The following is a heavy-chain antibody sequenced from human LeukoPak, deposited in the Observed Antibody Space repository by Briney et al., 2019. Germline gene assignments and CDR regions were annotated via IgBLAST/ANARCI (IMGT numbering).Heavy chain of an antibody. CDR3: ARGEDAFDI. Sequence: GGSLRLSCAASGFTFSNYAMSWVRQAPGKGLEWVSAISGRGRSTYYADSVKGRFTISRDDSKNTLYLQMNSLRAEDTAVYYCARGEDAFDIWGQGTLVTVSS. V-gene: IGHV3-23*01. CDR2: ISGRGRST. CDR1: GFTFSNYA. J-gene: IGHJ3*02.